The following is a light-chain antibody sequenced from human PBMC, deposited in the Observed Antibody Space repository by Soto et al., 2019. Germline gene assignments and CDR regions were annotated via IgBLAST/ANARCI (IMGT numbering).Light chain of an antibody. V-gene: IGKV3-15*01. CDR3: QQYYDWPIT. CDR2: GAS. CDR1: QSVSSN. Sequence: EIVMTQSPATLSMSPGERATLSCRASQSVSSNLAWYQQKPGQAPRLLIYGASTRATGIPARFSGSGSGTEFTLTISSLQSEDFAVYYCQQYYDWPITFGQGTRLE. J-gene: IGKJ5*01.